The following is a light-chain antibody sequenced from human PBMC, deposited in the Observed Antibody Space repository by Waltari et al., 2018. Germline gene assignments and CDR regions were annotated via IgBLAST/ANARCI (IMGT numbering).Light chain of an antibody. V-gene: IGKV3-11*01. CDR3: QQRSNWPGT. CDR2: DTS. Sequence: IVLTQSPATLSLSPGERATLSCRASQSVSSYLAWYQQKPGQAPRLLIYDTSNRATGIPARFSGSGYGTDFTLTISSLEPEDCAVYYCQQRSNWPGTFGQGTKVEIK. J-gene: IGKJ1*01. CDR1: QSVSSY.